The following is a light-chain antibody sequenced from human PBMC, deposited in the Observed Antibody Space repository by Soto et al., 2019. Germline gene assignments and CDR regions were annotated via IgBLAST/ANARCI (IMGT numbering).Light chain of an antibody. CDR1: QSVSSSY. V-gene: IGKV3-20*01. CDR2: GAS. Sequence: EIVLTQSPGTLSLSPGDRATLSCRASQSVSSSYLAWYQQKPGQGPRLLIYGASSRATGIPDRFSGSGSGTDFTLTISRLEPEDFAVYYCQQYGSSPPVTFGQGTKLEIK. CDR3: QQYGSSPPVT. J-gene: IGKJ2*01.